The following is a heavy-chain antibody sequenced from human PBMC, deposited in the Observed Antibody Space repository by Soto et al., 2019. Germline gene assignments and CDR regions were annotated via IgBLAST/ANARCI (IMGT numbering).Heavy chain of an antibody. V-gene: IGHV1-2*02. Sequence: ASVKVSCKASGYNFTGHYIHWVRQAPEQGPEWMGEIGPTSGATRYAQRFQGRVTMTRDMSITTVYMELNNLRPDDTAVYYCGGGRSGQIVVFYWGQGTPVTVSS. CDR3: GGGRSGQIVVFY. D-gene: IGHD1-26*01. J-gene: IGHJ4*02. CDR1: GYNFTGHY. CDR2: IGPTSGAT.